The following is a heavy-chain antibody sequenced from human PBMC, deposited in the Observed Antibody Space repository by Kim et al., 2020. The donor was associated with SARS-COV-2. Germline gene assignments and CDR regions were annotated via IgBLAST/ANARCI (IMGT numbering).Heavy chain of an antibody. D-gene: IGHD6-6*01. Sequence: GGSLRLSCAASGLTLRSCDINWVRQAPGKGLEWVSYISRRSSYIYYADSVKGRFTISRDNVKNSVYLQMDSLRGEDSAIYYCARDDGELARWSGMDVWGQGTTV. CDR1: GLTLRSCD. J-gene: IGHJ6*02. V-gene: IGHV3-21*06. CDR3: ARDDGELARWSGMDV. CDR2: ISRRSSYI.